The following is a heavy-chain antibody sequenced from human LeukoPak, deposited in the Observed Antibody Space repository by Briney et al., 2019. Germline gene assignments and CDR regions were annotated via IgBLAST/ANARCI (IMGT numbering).Heavy chain of an antibody. CDR3: VREGLERRTNFDY. CDR1: GLTFTSHV. D-gene: IGHD1-1*01. V-gene: IGHV3-64D*06. CDR2: ISMNVQTT. J-gene: IGHJ4*02. Sequence: GGSLRLSCSASGLTFTSHVMHWVRQAPGKGLQYVSGISMNVQTTYYAGSVKGRFTISRDSSENTVYLQMNSLTAEDTAVYYCVREGLERRTNFDYWGQGTLVSVSS.